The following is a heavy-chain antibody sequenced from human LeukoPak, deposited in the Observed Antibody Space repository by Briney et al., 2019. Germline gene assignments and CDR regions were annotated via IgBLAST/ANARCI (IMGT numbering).Heavy chain of an antibody. Sequence: QPGGSLRLSCTASGLSISGYWMHWVRQAPGKGLVWLSRINSDGSGTDYVDSVKGRFTVSRDNGKNTVYLRMSSLRAEDTAVYYCARDPYILDAAWGQGTLVTVSS. J-gene: IGHJ5*02. CDR2: INSDGSGT. V-gene: IGHV3-74*01. D-gene: IGHD3-16*01. CDR3: ARDPYILDAA. CDR1: GLSISGYW.